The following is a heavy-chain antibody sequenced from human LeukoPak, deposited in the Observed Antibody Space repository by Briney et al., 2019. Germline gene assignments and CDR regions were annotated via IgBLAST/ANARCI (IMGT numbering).Heavy chain of an antibody. CDR2: IIPIFGTA. J-gene: IGHJ4*02. Sequence: GASVKVSCTASGGTFSSYAISWVRQAPGQGLEWMGGIIPIFGTANYAQKFQGRVTITADESTSTAYMELSSLRSEDTAVYYCASPPSHCSGGSCYPATGVTYFDYWGQGTLVTVSS. V-gene: IGHV1-69*13. D-gene: IGHD2-15*01. CDR1: GGTFSSYA. CDR3: ASPPSHCSGGSCYPATGVTYFDY.